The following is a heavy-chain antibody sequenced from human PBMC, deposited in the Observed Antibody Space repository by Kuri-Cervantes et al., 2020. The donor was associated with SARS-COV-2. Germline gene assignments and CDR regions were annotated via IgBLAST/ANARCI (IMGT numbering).Heavy chain of an antibody. Sequence: GESLKISCAASGFTVSSYAMHWVRQAPGKGLEWVAVISYDGSKKYYAESVKGRFTISRDNSKNTMYLQMNSLRAEDTAVYYCARDPYYYGDYPDYWGQGTLVTVSS. D-gene: IGHD3-16*01. V-gene: IGHV3-30*04. CDR2: ISYDGSKK. CDR1: GFTVSSYA. CDR3: ARDPYYYGDYPDY. J-gene: IGHJ4*02.